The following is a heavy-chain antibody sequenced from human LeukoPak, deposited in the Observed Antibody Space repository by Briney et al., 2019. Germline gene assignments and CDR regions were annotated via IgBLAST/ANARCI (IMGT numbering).Heavy chain of an antibody. CDR3: AKDRSCTNNICHGDFDY. V-gene: IGHV3-23*01. CDR2: MSGSGGYT. CDR1: GFTFNNYA. D-gene: IGHD2-8*01. Sequence: GGSLRLSCAASGFTFNNYAMSWVRQAPGKGLEWVSGMSGSGGYTSYADSVKGRFTISRDTSKNTLFLQMNSLRAEDTAVYYCAKDRSCTNNICHGDFDYWGQGTLVTVSS. J-gene: IGHJ4*02.